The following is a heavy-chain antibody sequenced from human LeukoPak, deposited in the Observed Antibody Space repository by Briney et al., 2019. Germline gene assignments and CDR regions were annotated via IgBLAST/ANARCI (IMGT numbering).Heavy chain of an antibody. J-gene: IGHJ4*02. CDR3: ARMYSGTYGGIDY. V-gene: IGHV4-4*07. CDR2: IYSSGST. Sequence: SETLSLTCTVSGGSISSYYWSWVRQPAGKGLEWIGRIYSSGSTDYNPSLKSRVTMSVDTSKKQFSLNLRFVTAADTALYYCARMYSGTYGGIDYWGQGTLITVSS. D-gene: IGHD1-26*01. CDR1: GGSISSYY.